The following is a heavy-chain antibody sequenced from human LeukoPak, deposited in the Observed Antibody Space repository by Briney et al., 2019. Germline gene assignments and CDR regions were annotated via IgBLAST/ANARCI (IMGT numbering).Heavy chain of an antibody. J-gene: IGHJ4*02. CDR3: ARTGDYGANSDY. CDR2: IYRSGST. V-gene: IGHV4-38-2*02. D-gene: IGHD4/OR15-4a*01. CDR1: GYSINSGYY. Sequence: SETLSLTCTVSGYSINSGYYWGRIRQSPGKGLDWIGTIYRSGSTYYNPSLKSRVTISVDKSKNQFSLRLRSVTAADTAVYYCARTGDYGANSDYWGQGILVTVSS.